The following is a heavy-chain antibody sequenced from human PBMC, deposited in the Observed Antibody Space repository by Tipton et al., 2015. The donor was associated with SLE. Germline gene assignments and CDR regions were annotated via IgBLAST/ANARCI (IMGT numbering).Heavy chain of an antibody. CDR3: ARLLRDGYNVVFDY. J-gene: IGHJ4*02. CDR2: IYTTGST. CDR1: GGSIRSYY. V-gene: IGHV4-4*08. D-gene: IGHD5-24*01. Sequence: TLSLTCSVSGGSIRSYYWGWIRQPPGKGLEWIGYIYTTGSTNYNPSLKSRVTISMDTSKNHFSLHLSSVTPADTAVYYCARLLRDGYNVVFDYWGQGALATVSS.